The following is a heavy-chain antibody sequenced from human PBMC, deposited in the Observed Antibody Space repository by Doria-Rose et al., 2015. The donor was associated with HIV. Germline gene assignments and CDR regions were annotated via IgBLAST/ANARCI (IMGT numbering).Heavy chain of an antibody. J-gene: IGHJ4*02. Sequence: QVTLKESGPVLVKPAETLTLTCTVSGVSLSSPGMGVSWIRQPPGQALEWLANIFSDDERSYTTSLKSRLTISRGTSKSQVVLTTTDMDPVDTATYYCARIKSSRWYHKYYFDFWGQGALVIVSA. CDR2: IFSDDER. CDR1: GVSLSSPGMG. V-gene: IGHV2-26*01. CDR3: ARIKSSRWYHKYYFDF. D-gene: IGHD6-13*01.